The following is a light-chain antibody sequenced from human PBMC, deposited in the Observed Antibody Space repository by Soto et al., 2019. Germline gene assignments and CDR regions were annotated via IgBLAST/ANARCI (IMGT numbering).Light chain of an antibody. CDR1: SSNIGAGYE. Sequence: QSVLTQPPSVSEAPGQRVTISCTGSSSNIGAGYEAHWYQQVPGTAPKLLIYENNNRPSGVPDRFSGSKSGTSGSLAITGLQTDDQAEYHCQSYDSSLSGYVFGTGTKVTVL. CDR3: QSYDSSLSGYV. V-gene: IGLV1-40*01. J-gene: IGLJ1*01. CDR2: ENN.